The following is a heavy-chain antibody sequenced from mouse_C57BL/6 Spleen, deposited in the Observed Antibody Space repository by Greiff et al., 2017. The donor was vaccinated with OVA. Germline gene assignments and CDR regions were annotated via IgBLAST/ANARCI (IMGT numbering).Heavy chain of an antibody. J-gene: IGHJ1*03. CDR2: IDPETGGT. Sequence: VQLQQSGAELVRPGASVTLSCKASGYTFTDYEMHWVKQTPVHGLEWIGAIDPETGGTAYNQKFKGKATLTVNKSSSTAYMELRSLTSEDSAVYYCASLYYGSSHWYFDVWGTGTTVTVSS. CDR1: GYTFTDYE. CDR3: ASLYYGSSHWYFDV. D-gene: IGHD1-1*01. V-gene: IGHV1-15*01.